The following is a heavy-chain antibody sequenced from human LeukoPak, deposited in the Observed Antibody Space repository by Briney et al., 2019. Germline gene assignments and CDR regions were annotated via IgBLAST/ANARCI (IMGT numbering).Heavy chain of an antibody. CDR3: ARGTPGYYYDSSGYFNWFDP. D-gene: IGHD3-22*01. CDR2: IYYSGNT. Sequence: PSETLSLTCSVSGGSIRSTTYYWGWIRQPPGKGLEWIGSIYYSGNTYYSPSLMSRVTISVDTSKNQFSLNLSSVTAADTAVYYCARGTPGYYYDSSGYFNWFDPWGQGTLVTVSS. J-gene: IGHJ5*02. V-gene: IGHV4-39*07. CDR1: GGSIRSTTYY.